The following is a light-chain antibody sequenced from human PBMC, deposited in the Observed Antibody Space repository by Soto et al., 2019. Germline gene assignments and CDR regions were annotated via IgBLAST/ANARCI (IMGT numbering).Light chain of an antibody. CDR1: SSNIGNNY. CDR3: GTWDSSLSAVV. CDR2: DNN. J-gene: IGLJ2*01. Sequence: QSALTQPPSVSAAPGQKVTISCSGSSSNIGNNYVSWYQQLPGTAPKLLIYDNNKRPSGIPDRFSGSKSGTSATLGITGLQTGDEADYYCGTWDSSLSAVVFGGGPKLTVL. V-gene: IGLV1-51*01.